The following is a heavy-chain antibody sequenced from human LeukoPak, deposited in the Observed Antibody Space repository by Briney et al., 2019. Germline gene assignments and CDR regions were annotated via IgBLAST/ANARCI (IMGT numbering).Heavy chain of an antibody. CDR3: ARVGFWSDGVYYYGMAV. CDR2: SIPIFGRA. CDR1: GCTFSSDA. J-gene: IGHJ6*01. V-gene: IGHV1-69*06. D-gene: IGHD3-3*01. Sequence: SVKLSCKASGCTFSSDAISGWLQAPGGGVEERGGSIPIFGRANYAQTFQGRVTITADKSTSTAYMEPSSLRSEDTAVYYCARVGFWSDGVYYYGMAVWGQATTVTVPS.